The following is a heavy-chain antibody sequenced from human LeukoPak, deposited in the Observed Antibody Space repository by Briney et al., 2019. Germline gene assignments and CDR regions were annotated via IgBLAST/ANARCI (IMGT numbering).Heavy chain of an antibody. CDR1: GGSISSYY. J-gene: IGHJ4*02. V-gene: IGHV4-59*12. D-gene: IGHD1-26*01. Sequence: SETLSLTCTVSGGSISSYYWSWIRQPPGKGLEWIGYIYYTGSTNYNPSLKSRVTISVDTSKNQFSLKLSSVTAADTAVYYCARERSSGHFDYWGQGTLVTVSS. CDR3: ARERSSGHFDY. CDR2: IYYTGST.